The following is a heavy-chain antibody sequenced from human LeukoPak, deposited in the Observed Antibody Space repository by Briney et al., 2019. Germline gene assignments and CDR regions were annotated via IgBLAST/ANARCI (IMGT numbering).Heavy chain of an antibody. J-gene: IGHJ3*02. Sequence: PSGALTVSCAASGFTFSSYLMTWLRQAPGKGLDGVANIKEDGSEKHYVDCVKGRFTISRDNARKSLYLQMNSLRAEDTAVYYCARTGYSSGWLPIWGQGTMVTVSS. D-gene: IGHD6-19*01. CDR1: GFTFSSYL. V-gene: IGHV3-7*05. CDR2: IKEDGSEK. CDR3: ARTGYSSGWLPI.